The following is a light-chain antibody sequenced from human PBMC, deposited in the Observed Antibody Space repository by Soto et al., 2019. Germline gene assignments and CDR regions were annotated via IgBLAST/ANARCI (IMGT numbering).Light chain of an antibody. CDR2: TNN. CDR3: AAWDDSLDGVV. J-gene: IGLJ2*01. CDR1: ISNVGNNT. Sequence: QLVLTQPPSASGTPGQSVTISCSGSISNVGNNTVNWYQQLPQTAPKLLIYTNNQRPSGVSDRFSGSKSGTSASLAISGLQPDDEADYHCAAWDDSLDGVVFGGGTKLTVL. V-gene: IGLV1-44*01.